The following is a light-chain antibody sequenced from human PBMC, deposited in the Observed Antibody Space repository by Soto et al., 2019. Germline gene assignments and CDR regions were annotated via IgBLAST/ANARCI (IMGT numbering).Light chain of an antibody. CDR2: DAS. CDR3: QQYASSPLT. Sequence: EIVLTQSPGTLSLSPGERASLSCRASQSVAKNYLAWYQQKPGQALRLLISDASSRATGIPDRFSGSGSGPDFTLTVSRLEAEDFAVYFCQQYASSPLTFGGGTRVEIK. V-gene: IGKV3-20*01. CDR1: QSVAKNY. J-gene: IGKJ4*01.